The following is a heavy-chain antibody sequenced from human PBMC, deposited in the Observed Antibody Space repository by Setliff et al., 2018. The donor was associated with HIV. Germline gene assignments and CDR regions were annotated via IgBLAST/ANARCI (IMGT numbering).Heavy chain of an antibody. J-gene: IGHJ6*02. CDR3: ASQDIVVVPAALGAGYGMDV. Sequence: ETLSLTCAVYGGSFSGYYWSWIRQPPGKGLEWIGEINHSGSTNYNPSLKSRVTISVDTSKNQFSLKLSSVAAADTAVYYCASQDIVVVPAALGAGYGMDVWGQGTTVTVSS. CDR2: INHSGST. V-gene: IGHV4-34*01. CDR1: GGSFSGYY. D-gene: IGHD2-2*01.